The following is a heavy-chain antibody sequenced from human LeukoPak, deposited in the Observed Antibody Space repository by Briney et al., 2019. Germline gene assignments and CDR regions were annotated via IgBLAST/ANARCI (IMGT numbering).Heavy chain of an antibody. D-gene: IGHD3-16*01. V-gene: IGHV3-21*01. CDR3: MSYAGRSDDY. J-gene: IGHJ4*02. Sequence: GGSLRLSCAASGFTFSRYSMNWVRQAPGKGLEWVSSISSSSYRYYADSVKGRFTISRDNAKNSLHLQKNSLRAEDTAVYYCMSYAGRSDDYWGQGTLVTVSS. CDR2: ISSSSYR. CDR1: GFTFSRYS.